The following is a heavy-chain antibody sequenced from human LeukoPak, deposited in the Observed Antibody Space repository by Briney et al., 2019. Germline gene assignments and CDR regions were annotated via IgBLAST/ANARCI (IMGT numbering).Heavy chain of an antibody. CDR3: AKELDCGGDCYSFQH. Sequence: GRSLRLSCAASGFTFSSYGMHWVRQAPGKGLEWVAVISYDGSNKYYADSVKGRFTISRDNSKNTLYLQMNSLRAEGTAVYYCAKELDCGGDCYSFQHWGQGTLVTVSS. CDR1: GFTFSSYG. D-gene: IGHD2-21*02. J-gene: IGHJ1*01. CDR2: ISYDGSNK. V-gene: IGHV3-30*18.